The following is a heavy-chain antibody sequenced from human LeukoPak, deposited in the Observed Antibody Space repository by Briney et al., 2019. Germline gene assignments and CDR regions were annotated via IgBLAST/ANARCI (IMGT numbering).Heavy chain of an antibody. CDR3: ARDPPPITIFGVVIPPDV. CDR2: IYSGGST. V-gene: IGHV3-66*01. D-gene: IGHD3-3*01. J-gene: IGHJ6*02. CDR1: GFTVSSNY. Sequence: GGSLRLSCAASGFTVSSNYMSWVRQAPGKGLEWVSVIYSGGSTYYADSVKGRFTISRDNSKNTLYLQMNSLRAEDTAVYYCARDPPPITIFGVVIPPDVWGQGTTVTVSS.